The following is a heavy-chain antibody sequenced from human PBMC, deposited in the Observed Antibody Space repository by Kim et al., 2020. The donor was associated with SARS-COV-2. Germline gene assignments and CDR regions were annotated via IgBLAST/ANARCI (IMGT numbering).Heavy chain of an antibody. CDR2: ISYDGSNK. CDR1: GFTFSSYG. V-gene: IGHV3-30*18. D-gene: IGHD1-26*01. Sequence: GGSLRLSCAASGFTFSSYGMHWVRQAPGKGLEWVAVISYDGSNKYYADSVKGRFTISRDNSKNTLYLQMNSLRAEDTAVYYCAKDSNSLYSGSFYRGYFDYWGQGTLVTVSS. CDR3: AKDSNSLYSGSFYRGYFDY. J-gene: IGHJ4*02.